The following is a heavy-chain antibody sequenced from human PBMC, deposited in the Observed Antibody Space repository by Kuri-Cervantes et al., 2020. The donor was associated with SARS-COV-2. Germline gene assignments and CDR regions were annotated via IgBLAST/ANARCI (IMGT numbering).Heavy chain of an antibody. CDR1: GGTFSSYA. CDR3: ARDLPYCGGDCFASLDY. V-gene: IGHV1-18*01. Sequence: ASVKVSCKASGGTFSSYAISWVRQAPGQGLEWMGWISAYNGNTNYAQKLQGRVIMTTDTSTSTAYMELRSLRSDDTAVYYCARDLPYCGGDCFASLDYWGQGALVTVSS. D-gene: IGHD2-21*02. J-gene: IGHJ4*02. CDR2: ISAYNGNT.